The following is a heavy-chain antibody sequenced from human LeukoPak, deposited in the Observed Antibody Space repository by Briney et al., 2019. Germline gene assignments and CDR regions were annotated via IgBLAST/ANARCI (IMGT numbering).Heavy chain of an antibody. CDR2: IIPIFGTA. D-gene: IGHD5-24*01. V-gene: IGHV1-69*13. CDR3: ARGAGYSTLPYYYGMDV. J-gene: IGHJ6*04. Sequence: GASVKVSCKASGGTFSSSAISWVRQAPGQGLEWMGGIIPIFGTANYAQKFQGRVTITADESTSTAYMELSSLRSEDTAVYYCARGAGYSTLPYYYGMDVWGKGTTVTVSS. CDR1: GGTFSSSA.